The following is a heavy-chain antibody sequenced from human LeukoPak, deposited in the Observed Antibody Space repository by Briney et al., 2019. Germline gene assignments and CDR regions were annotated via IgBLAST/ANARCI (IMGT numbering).Heavy chain of an antibody. CDR2: INHSGST. CDR1: GGSFSGYY. J-gene: IGHJ4*02. CDR3: AREEGRTTTFFY. D-gene: IGHD4-17*01. Sequence: SETLSLTCAVYGGSFSGYYWSWIRQPPGKGLEWIGEINHSGSTNYNPSLKSRVTISVDTSKNQFSLKLSSVTAADTAVYYCAREEGRTTTFFYWVQGTLVTVSS. V-gene: IGHV4-34*01.